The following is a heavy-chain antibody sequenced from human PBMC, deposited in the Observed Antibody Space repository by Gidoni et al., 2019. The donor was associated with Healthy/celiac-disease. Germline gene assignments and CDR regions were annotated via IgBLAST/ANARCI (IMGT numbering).Heavy chain of an antibody. CDR2: ISSYI. V-gene: IGHV3-21*01. J-gene: IGHJ4*02. D-gene: IGHD5-18*01. Sequence: EVKLVESGGGLVKPGGSLRLSCAASGFTFSSYSMNWVRQASGKGLEWFSSISSYIFTISRDNAKNSLYLQMNSLRAEDTAVYYCARQDTAMADFDYWGQGTLVTVSS. CDR1: GFTFSSYS. CDR3: ARQDTAMADFDY.